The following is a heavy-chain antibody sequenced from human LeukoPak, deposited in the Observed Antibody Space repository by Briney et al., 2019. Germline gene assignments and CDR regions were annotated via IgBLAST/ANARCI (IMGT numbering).Heavy chain of an antibody. CDR2: ISTSGTTI. J-gene: IGHJ6*03. V-gene: IGHV3-48*03. CDR3: ARDKRLEDSGSWYGYYYMDV. CDR1: GFTFMNNE. Sequence: GGSLRLSSVGSGFTFMNNERNWVPQAPGKGLEWVSYISTSGTTIYYADSVKGRFTISRDNAKNSLYLQMSSLRAEDTAIYYCARDKRLEDSGSWYGYYYMDVWGKGTTVTVSS. D-gene: IGHD6-13*01.